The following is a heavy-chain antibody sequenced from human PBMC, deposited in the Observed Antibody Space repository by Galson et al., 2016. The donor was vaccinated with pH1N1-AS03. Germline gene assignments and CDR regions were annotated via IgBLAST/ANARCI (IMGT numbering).Heavy chain of an antibody. Sequence: SVKVSCKASGVTFRNFVISWVRQAPGQGLEWVGGIIAIFGTPKHAQKFQGRVTITADESTSTAYMELSSLTSEDTAVYYCARGRRYNYGSGGAAFDIWGKGTTVTVSS. CDR3: ARGRRYNYGSGGAAFDI. CDR2: IIAIFGTP. CDR1: GVTFRNFV. J-gene: IGHJ3*02. V-gene: IGHV1-69*13. D-gene: IGHD5-18*01.